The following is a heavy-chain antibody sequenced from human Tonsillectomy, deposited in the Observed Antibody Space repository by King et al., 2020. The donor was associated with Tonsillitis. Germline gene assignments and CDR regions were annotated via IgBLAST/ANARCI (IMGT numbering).Heavy chain of an antibody. Sequence: VQLQQWGAGLLKPSETLSLTCAVYGGSFSGYYWSWIRQPPGKGLEWIGEINHSGSTNYNPSLKSRVTISVDTSKNQFSLKLSSVTAADTAVYYCASSRRYPSIAAPYRYWGQGTLVTVSS. CDR2: INHSGST. V-gene: IGHV4-34*01. D-gene: IGHD6-6*01. CDR3: ASSRRYPSIAAPYRY. J-gene: IGHJ4*02. CDR1: GGSFSGYY.